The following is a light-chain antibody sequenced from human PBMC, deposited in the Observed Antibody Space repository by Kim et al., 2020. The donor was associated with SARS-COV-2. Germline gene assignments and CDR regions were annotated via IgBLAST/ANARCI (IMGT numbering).Light chain of an antibody. Sequence: QSALTQPPSASGSPGQSVTISCTGTSSDIGGYDYVSWYQQHPGKAPKLMIYEVIKRPSGVPDRFSGSKSGNTASLTVSGLRAEDEADYYCSSYAGNNILFGGGTQLTVL. V-gene: IGLV2-8*01. CDR1: SSDIGGYDY. CDR3: SSYAGNNIL. J-gene: IGLJ2*01. CDR2: EVI.